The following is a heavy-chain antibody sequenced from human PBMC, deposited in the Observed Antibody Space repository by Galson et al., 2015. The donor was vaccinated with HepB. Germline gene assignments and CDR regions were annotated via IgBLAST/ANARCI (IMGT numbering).Heavy chain of an antibody. J-gene: IGHJ4*02. CDR1: GFSLSTSGVG. Sequence: PALVKPTQTLTLTCTFSGFSLSTSGVGVGWIRQPPGKALEWLALIYWDDDKRYSPSLKSRLTITKDTSKNQVVLTMTNMDPVDTATYYCALQEPSGCFLDYWGQGALVTVSS. V-gene: IGHV2-5*02. CDR2: IYWDDDK. CDR3: ALQEPSGCFLDY. D-gene: IGHD1-26*01.